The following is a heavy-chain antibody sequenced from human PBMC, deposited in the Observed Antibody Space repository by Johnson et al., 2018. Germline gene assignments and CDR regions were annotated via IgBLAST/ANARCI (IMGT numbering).Heavy chain of an antibody. Sequence: QVQLVQSGGGVVQPGRSLRLSCAASGFTFSSYAMHWVRQAPGKGLEWVAVIWYDGSNEYYADSVKGRFTISRDNSKNTLYLQMNSRRAEDTAVYYCARDRSYYYGSGTSYYGMDVWGQGTTVTVSS. CDR1: GFTFSSYA. V-gene: IGHV3-33*01. D-gene: IGHD3-10*01. CDR3: ARDRSYYYGSGTSYYGMDV. CDR2: IWYDGSNE. J-gene: IGHJ6*02.